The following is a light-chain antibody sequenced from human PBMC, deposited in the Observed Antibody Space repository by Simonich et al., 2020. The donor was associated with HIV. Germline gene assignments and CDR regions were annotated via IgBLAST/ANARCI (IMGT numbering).Light chain of an antibody. J-gene: IGLJ2*01. CDR1: SSDFGGYDY. Sequence: QSALTQPASVSGSPGQSITISCTGTSSDFGGYDYVSWYQQHPGKAPKRMIYDVSKRPSGVSNRYSGSKSGNTASLTISGLQAEDEADYYCSSYTSSSTLVFGGGTKLTVL. CDR2: DVS. CDR3: SSYTSSSTLV. V-gene: IGLV2-14*01.